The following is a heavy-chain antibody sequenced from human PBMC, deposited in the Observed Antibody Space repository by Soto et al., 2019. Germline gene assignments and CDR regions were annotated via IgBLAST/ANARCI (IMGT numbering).Heavy chain of an antibody. V-gene: IGHV4-59*01. J-gene: IGHJ5*02. CDR2: ISHSGLR. CDR3: ATSNTPYTGFDP. CDR1: GVSISSGY. D-gene: IGHD2-2*02. Sequence: ASETLSLTCIVSGVSISSGYCTWIRQSPGKGLEWIGYISHSGLRHYRASLQSRLTMSVETSKNQFSLNLTSVTAADTAIYYCATSNTPYTGFDPWGQGTLVTVSS.